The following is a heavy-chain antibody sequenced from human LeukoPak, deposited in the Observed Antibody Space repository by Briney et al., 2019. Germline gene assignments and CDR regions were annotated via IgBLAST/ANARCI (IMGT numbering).Heavy chain of an antibody. J-gene: IGHJ4*02. V-gene: IGHV4-34*01. CDR2: INHSGST. CDR1: GGSFSGYY. CDR3: ARAFTRPLDY. D-gene: IGHD2-2*01. Sequence: SETLSLTCAVYGGSFSGYYWSWIRQPPGKGLEWIGEINHSGSTNYNPSLKSRVTISVDTSKNQFSLKLSSVTAADTAVYYCARAFTRPLDYWGQGTLVTVSS.